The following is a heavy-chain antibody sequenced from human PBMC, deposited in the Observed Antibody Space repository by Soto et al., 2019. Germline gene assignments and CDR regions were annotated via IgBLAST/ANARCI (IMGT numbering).Heavy chain of an antibody. CDR1: GGTFSSYA. V-gene: IGHV1-69*13. D-gene: IGHD5-12*01. CDR3: ARSVAQYYYYGMDA. CDR2: IIPIFGTA. J-gene: IGHJ6*02. Sequence: SVKVSCKASGGTFSSYAISWVRQAPGQGLEWMGGIIPIFGTANYAQKFQGRVTITADESTSTAYMELSSLRSEDTAVYYCARSVAQYYYYGMDAWGQGTTVTVSS.